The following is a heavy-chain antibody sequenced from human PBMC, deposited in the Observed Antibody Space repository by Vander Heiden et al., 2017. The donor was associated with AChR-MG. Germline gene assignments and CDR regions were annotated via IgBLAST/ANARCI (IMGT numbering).Heavy chain of an antibody. J-gene: IGHJ4*02. CDR1: GESVSNNNAA. CDR2: TYYRSKWKN. V-gene: IGHV6-1*01. Sequence: QVELQQSGPGLVKPSQTHSITCSISGESVSNNNAAWNWIRQSPSGGLEWLGRTYYRSKWKNDYAVSVIGRITINPDTSKNQFSLQLNSVTPEDTAVYYCARDRSYGSGSYPFDYWGQGTLVTVSS. CDR3: ARDRSYGSGSYPFDY. D-gene: IGHD3-10*01.